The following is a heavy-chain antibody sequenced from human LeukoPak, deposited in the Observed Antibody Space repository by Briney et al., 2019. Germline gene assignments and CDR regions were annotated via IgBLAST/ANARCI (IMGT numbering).Heavy chain of an antibody. J-gene: IGHJ5*02. CDR2: ISGSGGST. D-gene: IGHD6-13*01. V-gene: IGHV3-23*01. CDR1: GFTFSSYA. CDR3: GPGIAAAGTPDP. Sequence: GGSLRLSCAASGFTFSSYAMSWVRQAPGKGLEWVSAISGSGGSTYYADSVEGRFTISRDNSKNTLYLQMNSLRAEDTAVYYCGPGIAAAGTPDPWGQGTLVTVSS.